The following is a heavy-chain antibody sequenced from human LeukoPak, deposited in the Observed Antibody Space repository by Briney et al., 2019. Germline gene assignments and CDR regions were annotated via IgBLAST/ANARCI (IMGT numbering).Heavy chain of an antibody. CDR3: ARRDIDYDILTN. J-gene: IGHJ4*02. Sequence: SQTLSLTCTVSGGSISSGGYYWSWIRQPPGKGLEWIGYIYYSGSTNYNPSLKSRATISVDTSRNQFSLKLSSVTAADTAVYYCARRDIDYDILTNWGQGTLVTVSS. CDR1: GGSISSGGYY. D-gene: IGHD3-9*01. V-gene: IGHV4-61*08. CDR2: IYYSGST.